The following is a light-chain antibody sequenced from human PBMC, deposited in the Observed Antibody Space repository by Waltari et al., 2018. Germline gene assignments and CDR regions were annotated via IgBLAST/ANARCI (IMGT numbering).Light chain of an antibody. CDR2: DAS. Sequence: DIQMTQSPSTLSASVGDRVTITCRASQSISSWLAWYQQKPGKVPKLLIDDASSLESGVPSRFSGSGSGTEFTLTISSLQPDDFANYYCQQYNSYSWTFGQGTKVEIK. V-gene: IGKV1-5*01. CDR3: QQYNSYSWT. CDR1: QSISSW. J-gene: IGKJ1*01.